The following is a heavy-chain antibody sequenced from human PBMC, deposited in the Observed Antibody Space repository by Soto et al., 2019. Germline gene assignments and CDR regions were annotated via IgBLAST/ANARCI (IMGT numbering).Heavy chain of an antibody. CDR1: GYTFTGYY. V-gene: IGHV1-2*04. J-gene: IGHJ3*02. CDR2: INPNSGGT. CDR3: ARLFSSGSYAFDI. Sequence: ASVKVSCKASGYTFTGYYMHWVRQAPGQGLEWMGWINPNSGGTNYAQKFQGWVTMTRDTSISTAYMELSRLRSDDTAVYDCARLFSSGSYAFDIWGQGTMVTVSS. D-gene: IGHD3-10*01.